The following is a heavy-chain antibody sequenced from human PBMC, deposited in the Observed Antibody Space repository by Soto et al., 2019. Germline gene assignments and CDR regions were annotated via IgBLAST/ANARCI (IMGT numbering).Heavy chain of an antibody. J-gene: IGHJ4*02. V-gene: IGHV4-59*12. Sequence: KPSETLSLTCDVSGGSFSGNYWTWIRQVPGKGLEWIGYVYYSGSTNYNPSLKSRVTISVDASKQQFSLKLTSVTAADTALYYCAAGTLGAVWTPLDDWGQGILVTVSS. CDR3: AAGTLGAVWTPLDD. CDR2: VYYSGST. CDR1: GGSFSGNY. D-gene: IGHD3-16*01.